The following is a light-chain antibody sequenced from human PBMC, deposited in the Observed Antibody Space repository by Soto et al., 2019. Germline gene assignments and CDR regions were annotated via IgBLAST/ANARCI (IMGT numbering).Light chain of an antibody. V-gene: IGLV2-14*01. CDR2: DVS. Sequence: QSALTQPASVSGSPGQSITISCTGTSSDVGGYNYVPWYQQHPGKAPKLMIYDVSNRPSEVSNRFSGSKSGNTASLTISGLQAEDEADYYCSSYTSSSTLLYVFGTGTKVTVL. J-gene: IGLJ1*01. CDR1: SSDVGGYNY. CDR3: SSYTSSSTLLYV.